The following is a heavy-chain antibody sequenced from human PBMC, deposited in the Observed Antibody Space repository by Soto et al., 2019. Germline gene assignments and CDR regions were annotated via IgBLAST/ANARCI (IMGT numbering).Heavy chain of an antibody. V-gene: IGHV3-33*06. J-gene: IGHJ4*02. CDR1: GFTFSSYG. D-gene: IGHD6-19*01. CDR2: IWYDGSNK. CDR3: AKGPGSYSSSWFGYSSGWYADFDY. Sequence: QVQLVESGGGVVQPGRSLRLSCAASGFTFSSYGMHWVRQAPGKGLEWVAVIWYDGSNKYYADSVKGRFTISRDNSKNTLYLQMNSLRAEDTAVYYCAKGPGSYSSSWFGYSSGWYADFDYWGQGTLVTVSS.